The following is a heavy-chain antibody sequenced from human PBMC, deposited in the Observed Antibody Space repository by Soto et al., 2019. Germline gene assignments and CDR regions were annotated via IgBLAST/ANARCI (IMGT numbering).Heavy chain of an antibody. CDR3: ARDLRFRDYDILTGYYPYYYYYMDV. V-gene: IGHV3-53*04. CDR1: GFTVSSNY. Sequence: GGSLRLSCAASGFTVSSNYMSWVRQAPGKGLEWVSVIYSGGSTYYADSVKGRFTISRHNSKNTLYLQMNSLRAEDTAVYYCARDLRFRDYDILTGYYPYYYYYMDVWGKGTTVTVSS. J-gene: IGHJ6*03. D-gene: IGHD3-9*01. CDR2: IYSGGST.